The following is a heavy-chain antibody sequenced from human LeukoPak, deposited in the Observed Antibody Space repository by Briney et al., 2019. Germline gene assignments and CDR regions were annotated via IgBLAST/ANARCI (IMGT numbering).Heavy chain of an antibody. CDR3: ARDLGYCSSTSCSDAFDI. CDR2: ISSSSSYT. V-gene: IGHV3-11*06. D-gene: IGHD2-2*01. J-gene: IGHJ3*02. CDR1: GFTFSDYY. Sequence: GGSLRLSCAASGFTFSDYYMSWTRQAPGKGLEWVSYISSSSSYTNYADSVKGRFTISRDNAKNSLYLQMNSLRAEDTAVYYCARDLGYCSSTSCSDAFDIWGQGTMVTVSS.